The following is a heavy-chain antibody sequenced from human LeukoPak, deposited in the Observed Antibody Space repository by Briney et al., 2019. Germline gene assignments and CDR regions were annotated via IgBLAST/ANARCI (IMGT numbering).Heavy chain of an antibody. CDR1: GISFSSFG. D-gene: IGHD3-22*01. J-gene: IGHJ4*02. CDR3: AKSQNYYDNSGYYYLDY. CDR2: IRYDGHNK. V-gene: IGHV3-30*02. Sequence: GGSLRLSCAASGISFSSFGMHWVRQAPGKGLEWVTFIRYDGHNKYYADSVKGRFTIARDNSKNTLYLQMNSLRPEDTAVYYCAKSQNYYDNSGYYYLDYWGQENLVTVSS.